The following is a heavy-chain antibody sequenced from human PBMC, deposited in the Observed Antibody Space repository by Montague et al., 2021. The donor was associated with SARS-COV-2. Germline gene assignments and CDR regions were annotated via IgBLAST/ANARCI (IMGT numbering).Heavy chain of an antibody. CDR3: AREIAAAGPALDY. D-gene: IGHD6-13*01. CDR1: GFSLSTSGMC. V-gene: IGHV2-70*11. CDR2: IDWDDDK. Sequence: PALVKPTQTLTLTCTFSGFSLSTSGMCVSWIRQPPGKALEWLARIDWDDDKYYSTSLKTRLTISKDTSKNQVVLTMTNMDPVDTATYHCAREIAAAGPALDYWGQGTLVTVSS. J-gene: IGHJ4*02.